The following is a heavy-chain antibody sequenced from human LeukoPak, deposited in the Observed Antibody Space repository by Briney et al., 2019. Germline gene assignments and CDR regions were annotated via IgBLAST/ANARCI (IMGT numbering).Heavy chain of an antibody. Sequence: DPSQTLSLTCAVSGGSISSGGYSWSWIRQPPGKGLEWIGYIYHSGSTYYNPSLKSRVTISVDRSKNQFSLKLSSVTAADTAVYYCARSPGRWVRQLLTGSGSRKYYFDYWGQGTLVTVSS. CDR3: ARSPGRWVRQLLTGSGSRKYYFDY. CDR1: GGSISSGGYS. J-gene: IGHJ4*02. CDR2: IYHSGST. D-gene: IGHD3-10*01. V-gene: IGHV4-30-2*01.